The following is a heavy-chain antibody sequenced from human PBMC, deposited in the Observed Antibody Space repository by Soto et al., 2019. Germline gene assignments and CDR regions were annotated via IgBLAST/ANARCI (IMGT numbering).Heavy chain of an antibody. V-gene: IGHV3-7*01. CDR1: GFSFSSNW. D-gene: IGHD6-19*01. Sequence: GGSLRLSCAASGFSFSSNWMSWVRQAPGKGLEWEANIKQDGSEKNYVDSVKGRFTISRDNATNSLYLQMNRLRAEDTAVYYCGGGQQWLEPFLVDYCYYGMDVWGQGTTVTVSS. J-gene: IGHJ6*02. CDR2: IKQDGSEK. CDR3: GGGQQWLEPFLVDYCYYGMDV.